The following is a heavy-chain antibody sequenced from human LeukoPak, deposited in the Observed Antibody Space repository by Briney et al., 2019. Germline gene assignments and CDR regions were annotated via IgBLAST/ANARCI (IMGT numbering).Heavy chain of an antibody. CDR3: ARDRHCANGVCHSPPGMDV. D-gene: IGHD2-8*01. CDR1: GFTFSSYG. Sequence: GGSLGLSCAASGFTFSSYGMHWVRQAPGKGLEWVADIWFDGKNEHFADSVKGRFTISRDNSKNTMYLQINSLRAEDTAVYYCARDRHCANGVCHSPPGMDVWGQGTTVTVSS. CDR2: IWFDGKNE. J-gene: IGHJ6*02. V-gene: IGHV3-33*01.